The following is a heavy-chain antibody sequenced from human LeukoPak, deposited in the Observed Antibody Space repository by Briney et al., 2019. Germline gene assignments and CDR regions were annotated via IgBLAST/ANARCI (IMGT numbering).Heavy chain of an antibody. CDR2: IRRISTSI. CDR3: ARGVGYYDSSAYYYDY. J-gene: IGHJ4*02. Sequence: PGGSLRLSCAASGFTLSSYSMNWVRQAPGKGLEWVSYIRRISTSIYYADSVKGRFTVSRDNVENSLSLQMNSLRDEDTAVYYCARGVGYYDSSAYYYDYWGQGTLVTVSS. V-gene: IGHV3-48*02. CDR1: GFTLSSYS. D-gene: IGHD3-22*01.